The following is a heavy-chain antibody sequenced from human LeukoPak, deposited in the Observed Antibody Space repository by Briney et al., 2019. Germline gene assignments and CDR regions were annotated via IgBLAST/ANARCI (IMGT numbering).Heavy chain of an antibody. V-gene: IGHV4-59*12. CDR3: ARVLRLNYYGSGSLDY. CDR2: IYYYYSGNT. Sequence: SETLSLTCTVSGAPINSYFWSWIRQPPGKGLEWIGYIYYYYSGNTKYNPSLKSRFTISVDTSKNQFSLKLSSVTAADTAVYYCARVLRLNYYGSGSLDYWGQGTLVTVSS. D-gene: IGHD3-10*01. CDR1: GAPINSYF. J-gene: IGHJ4*02.